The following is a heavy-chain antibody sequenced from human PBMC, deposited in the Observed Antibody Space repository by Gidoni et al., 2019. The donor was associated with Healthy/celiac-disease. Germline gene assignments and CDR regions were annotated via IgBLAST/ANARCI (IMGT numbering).Heavy chain of an antibody. CDR1: GFTFSSYA. J-gene: IGHJ4*02. D-gene: IGHD6-19*01. V-gene: IGHV3-30*04. CDR2: ISYDGSNK. CDR3: ASSIAVAAFDY. Sequence: QVQLVESGGGVVQPGRSLRLSCAASGFTFSSYAMHWVRQAPGKGLEWVAVISYDGSNKYYADSVKGRFTISRDNSKNTLYLQMNSLRAEDTAVYYCASSIAVAAFDYWGQGTLVTVSS.